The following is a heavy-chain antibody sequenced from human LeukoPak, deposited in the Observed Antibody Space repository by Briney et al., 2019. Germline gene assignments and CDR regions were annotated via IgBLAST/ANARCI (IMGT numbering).Heavy chain of an antibody. D-gene: IGHD1-1*01. Sequence: PGRALTLSCAASGFTFSNYAMCWVRHSPGKGVEWVSVISRDRSNEYYGDSVRLRLTISRDNSKTTVYLQMSSLRGEDTAVYYCARAQTTRSQSDYWGQGNLVTVSS. CDR1: GFTFSNYA. J-gene: IGHJ4*02. CDR3: ARAQTTRSQSDY. V-gene: IGHV3-30-3*01. CDR2: ISRDRSNE.